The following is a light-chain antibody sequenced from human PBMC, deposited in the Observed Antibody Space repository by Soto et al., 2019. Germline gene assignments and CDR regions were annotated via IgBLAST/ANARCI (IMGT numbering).Light chain of an antibody. J-gene: IGKJ5*01. CDR1: QSVSSY. CDR2: DAS. V-gene: IGKV3-11*01. CDR3: QQRSNWPF. Sequence: EIVLTQSPATLSLSPGERATLSCRASQSVSSYLAWYQQKPGQAPRLLIYDASNRATGIPARFSGSGSGTDFTLTISSLEPEEFAVYYRQQRSNWPFFGQGKRLEIK.